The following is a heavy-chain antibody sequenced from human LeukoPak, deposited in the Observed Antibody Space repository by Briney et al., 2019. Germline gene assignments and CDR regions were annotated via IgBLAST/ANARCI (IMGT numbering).Heavy chain of an antibody. Sequence: SETPSLTCTVSGGSISSSYWSWIRQSPGKGLEWIGYFYDTVSTKYNPTLKRRVSISFDTSKNQVSLKLNSVTAADTAVYYCARHGACLTRGFCSMCNCYVDGLQTWGQGIMVTVSS. CDR2: FYDTVST. J-gene: IGHJ3*01. CDR1: GGSISSSY. CDR3: ARHGACLTRGFCSMCNCYVDGLQT. D-gene: IGHD2-2*01. V-gene: IGHV4-59*08.